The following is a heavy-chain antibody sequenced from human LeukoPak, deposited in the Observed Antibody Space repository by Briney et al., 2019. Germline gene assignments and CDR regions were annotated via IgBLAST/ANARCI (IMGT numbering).Heavy chain of an antibody. CDR1: GFTVSSNY. V-gene: IGHV3-53*01. Sequence: GGSLRLSCAASGFTVSSNYMSWVRQAPGKGLEWVSVIYSGGSTYYADSVKGRFTISRDNSKNTLYLQMNSLRAEDTAVYYCAREDYEPPRGLDVWGQGTTVTVAS. J-gene: IGHJ6*02. CDR2: IYSGGST. D-gene: IGHD3-16*01. CDR3: AREDYEPPRGLDV.